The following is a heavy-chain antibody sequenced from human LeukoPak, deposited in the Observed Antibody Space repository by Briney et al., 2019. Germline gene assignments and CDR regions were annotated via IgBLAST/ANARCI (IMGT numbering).Heavy chain of an antibody. CDR3: ARDPPFDYGGTGSDY. J-gene: IGHJ4*02. CDR1: GYTFTSYG. Sequence: APVKVSCKASGYTFTSYGISWVRQAPGQGLEWMGWISAYNGNTNYAQKLQGRVTMTTDTSTSTAYMELRSLRSDDTAVYYCARDPPFDYGGTGSDYWGQGTLVTVSS. V-gene: IGHV1-18*01. CDR2: ISAYNGNT. D-gene: IGHD4-23*01.